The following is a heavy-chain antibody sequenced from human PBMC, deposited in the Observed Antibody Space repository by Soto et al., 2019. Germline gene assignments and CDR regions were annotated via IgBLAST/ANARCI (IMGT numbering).Heavy chain of an antibody. J-gene: IGHJ4*02. CDR2: IYPGDSDT. V-gene: IGHV5-51*01. CDR1: GYSFTSYW. D-gene: IGHD3-22*01. Sequence: GESLKISCKGSGYSFTSYWIGWVRQIPGKGLEWVGIIYPGDSDTRYSPSFQGQVTISADKSISTAYLQWSSLKASDTAMYYCARRSRDYYDSSGYFVDDYWGQGTLVTVSS. CDR3: ARRSRDYYDSSGYFVDDY.